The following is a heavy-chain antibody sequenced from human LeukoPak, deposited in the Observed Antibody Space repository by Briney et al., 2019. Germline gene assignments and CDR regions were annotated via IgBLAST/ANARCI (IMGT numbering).Heavy chain of an antibody. Sequence: SGPTLVNPTQTLTLTCTFSGFSLSTSGVGVGWIRQPPGKALEWLALIYWNDDKRYSPSLKSRTTITKDTSKNQVVLTMTNMDPVDTATYYCAHREGYDSSGYHPYFDYWGQGTLVTVSS. CDR3: AHREGYDSSGYHPYFDY. D-gene: IGHD3-22*01. CDR2: IYWNDDK. CDR1: GFSLSTSGVG. J-gene: IGHJ4*02. V-gene: IGHV2-5*01.